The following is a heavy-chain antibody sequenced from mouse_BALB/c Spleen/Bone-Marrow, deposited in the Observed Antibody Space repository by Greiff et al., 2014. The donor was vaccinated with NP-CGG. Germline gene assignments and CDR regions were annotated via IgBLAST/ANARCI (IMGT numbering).Heavy chain of an antibody. CDR2: IPPGSGTT. CDR3: ARGRYYYGSSAPGFAY. Sequence: DLVKPGASVKLSCKASGYTFTSYWINWVKQRPGQGLEWIGRIPPGSGTTYYNEMFKGKATLTVDTSSTTAYIQLSSLSSEDSAVYFCARGRYYYGSSAPGFAYWGQGTLVTVSA. J-gene: IGHJ3*01. D-gene: IGHD1-1*01. V-gene: IGHV1S41*01. CDR1: GYTFTSYW.